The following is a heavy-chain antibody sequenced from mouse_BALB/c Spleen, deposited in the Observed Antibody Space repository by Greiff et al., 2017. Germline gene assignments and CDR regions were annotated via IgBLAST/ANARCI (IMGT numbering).Heavy chain of an antibody. V-gene: IGHV1S81*02. D-gene: IGHD1-1*01. Sequence: VQLQQPGAELVKPGASVKLSCKASGYTFTSYWMHWVKQRPGQGLEWIGEINPSNGRTNYNEKFKSKATLTVDKSSSTAYMQLSSLTSEDSAVYYCARKRTYYGYWYFDVWGAGTTVTVSS. CDR1: GYTFTSYW. CDR3: ARKRTYYGYWYFDV. J-gene: IGHJ1*01. CDR2: INPSNGRT.